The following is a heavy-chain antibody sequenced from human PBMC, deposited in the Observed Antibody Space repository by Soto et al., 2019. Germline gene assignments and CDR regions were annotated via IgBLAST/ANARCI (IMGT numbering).Heavy chain of an antibody. V-gene: IGHV1-8*01. J-gene: IGHJ4*02. CDR2: MNPNSGNT. Sequence: QVQLVQSGAEVKKPGASVKVSCKASGYTFTSYDINWVRQATGQGLEWMGWMNPNSGNTGYAQKLQGRVTTTRNTSISRAETGLSSVRSQDTSVYYCARTLYCDNVDYWGQGTLVTVSS. CDR1: GYTFTSYD. D-gene: IGHD4-17*01. CDR3: ARTLYCDNVDY.